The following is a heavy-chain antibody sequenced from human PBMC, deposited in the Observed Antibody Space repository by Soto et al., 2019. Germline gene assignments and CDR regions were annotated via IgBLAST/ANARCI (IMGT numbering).Heavy chain of an antibody. J-gene: IGHJ4*02. CDR2: VYYSGST. D-gene: IGHD1-1*01. Sequence: QVQLQESGPGLVKPSETLSLTCTVSGASISSYYWSWIRQHPGKGLEWIGDVYYSGSTNYNPSLTSRVTISVDTSKSQFSLKLSSVTAADTAMYYCARDTTPSLWGQGTLVTVSS. V-gene: IGHV4-59*01. CDR1: GASISSYY. CDR3: ARDTTPSL.